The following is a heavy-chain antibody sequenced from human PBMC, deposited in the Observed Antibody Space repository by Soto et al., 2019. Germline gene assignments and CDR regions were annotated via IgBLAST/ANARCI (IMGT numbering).Heavy chain of an antibody. D-gene: IGHD2-15*01. V-gene: IGHV1-2*04. CDR3: ARGMGGDCSGGSCRDFDY. Sequence: QVQLVQSGAEVKKPGASVKVSCKASGYTFTGYYMHWVRQAPGQGLEWMGWINPNSGCTNYAQKFQGWVTMTGDTSISTAYMELSRLRSDDTAVYYCARGMGGDCSGGSCRDFDYWGQGTLVTVSS. J-gene: IGHJ4*02. CDR1: GYTFTGYY. CDR2: INPNSGCT.